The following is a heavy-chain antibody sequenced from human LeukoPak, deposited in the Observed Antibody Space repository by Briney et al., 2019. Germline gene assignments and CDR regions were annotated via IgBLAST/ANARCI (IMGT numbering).Heavy chain of an antibody. D-gene: IGHD6-13*01. J-gene: IGHJ4*01. CDR2: IRQDGNEK. Sequence: GGSLRLSCAVSGFTFTSYWMNWVRQALGKGLEWVASIRQDGNEKSYVDSVKGRFTISRDNTKNSLYLQMSGLRAEDTAVYYCARDGTAPGLYFDLWGQGTLVTVSS. CDR1: GFTFTSYW. CDR3: ARDGTAPGLYFDL. V-gene: IGHV3-7*01.